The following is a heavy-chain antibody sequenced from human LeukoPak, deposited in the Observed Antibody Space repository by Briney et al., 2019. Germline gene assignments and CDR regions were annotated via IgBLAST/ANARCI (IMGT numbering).Heavy chain of an antibody. J-gene: IGHJ4*02. CDR1: GFTFDDYT. Sequence: GGSLRLSCAASGFTFDDYTMHWVRQAPGKGLEWVSLISWDGGSTYYADSVKGRFTISRDNAKNSLYLQMNSLRTEDTAVYYCAKDEIFGSSWTFDYWGQGTLVTVSS. D-gene: IGHD3-3*01. CDR2: ISWDGGST. CDR3: AKDEIFGSSWTFDY. V-gene: IGHV3-43*01.